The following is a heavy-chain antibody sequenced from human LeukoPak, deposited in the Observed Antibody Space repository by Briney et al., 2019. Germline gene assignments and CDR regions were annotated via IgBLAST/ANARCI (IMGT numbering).Heavy chain of an antibody. CDR3: ASVLRYFDWPTRFDP. V-gene: IGHV1-18*01. Sequence: ASVKVSCKASGYTFTSYGISWVRQAPGQGLEWMGWIGAYNGNTNYAQKLQGRVTMTTGTSTSTAYMELRSLRSDDTAVHYCASVLRYFDWPTRFDPWGQGTLVTVSS. CDR1: GYTFTSYG. D-gene: IGHD3-9*01. CDR2: IGAYNGNT. J-gene: IGHJ5*02.